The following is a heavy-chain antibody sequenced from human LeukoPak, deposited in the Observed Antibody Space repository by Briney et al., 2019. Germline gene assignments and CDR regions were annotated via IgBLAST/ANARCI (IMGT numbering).Heavy chain of an antibody. D-gene: IGHD6-6*01. CDR1: GFTFSSYE. J-gene: IGHJ4*02. CDR2: ISSSGSTI. CDR3: ARDEGIAARLFDY. Sequence: GGSLRLSCAASGFTFSSYEVNWVRQAPGKGLEWVSHISSSGSTIYYADSVKGRFTISRGNAKNSLYLQMNSLRAEDTAVYYCARDEGIAARLFDYWGQGTLVTVSS. V-gene: IGHV3-48*03.